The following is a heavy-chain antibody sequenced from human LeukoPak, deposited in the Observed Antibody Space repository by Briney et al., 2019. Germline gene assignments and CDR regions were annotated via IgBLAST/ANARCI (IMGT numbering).Heavy chain of an antibody. CDR2: ISGSGGST. V-gene: IGHV3-23*01. CDR1: GFTFSSYA. J-gene: IGHJ4*02. CDR3: AKDIMPGIAAAGTQEDFDY. D-gene: IGHD6-13*01. Sequence: GGSLRLSCAASGFTFSSYAMSWVRQAPGKGLEWVLGISGSGGSTSYADSVKGRFTISRDNSKNTLYLQMNSLRAADTAVYYCAKDIMPGIAAAGTQEDFDYWGQGTLVTVSS.